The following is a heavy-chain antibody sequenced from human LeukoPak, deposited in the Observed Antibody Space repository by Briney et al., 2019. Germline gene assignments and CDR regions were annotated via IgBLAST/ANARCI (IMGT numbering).Heavy chain of an antibody. D-gene: IGHD6-13*01. Sequence: ASVKVSCKASGYTFTSYGISWVRQAPGQGLEWMGWISAYNGNTNYAQRLQGRVTMTTDTSTSTAYMELRSLRSDDTAVYYCARDGLAAAGTLVFDYWGQGTLVTVSS. J-gene: IGHJ4*02. V-gene: IGHV1-18*01. CDR3: ARDGLAAAGTLVFDY. CDR1: GYTFTSYG. CDR2: ISAYNGNT.